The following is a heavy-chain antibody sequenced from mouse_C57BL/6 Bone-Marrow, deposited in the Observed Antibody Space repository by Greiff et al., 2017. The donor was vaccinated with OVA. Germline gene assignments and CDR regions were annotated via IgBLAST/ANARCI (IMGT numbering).Heavy chain of an antibody. Sequence: QVQLQQSGAELARPGASVKMSCKASGYTFTSYTMHWVKQRPGQGLEWIGYINPSSGYTKYNQKFKDKATLTADKSSSTAYMQLSSLTSEDSAVYYGAAGYYSSSYVPYWYFDVWGTGTTVTVSS. V-gene: IGHV1-4*01. J-gene: IGHJ1*03. CDR2: INPSSGYT. CDR1: GYTFTSYT. CDR3: AAGYYSSSYVPYWYFDV. D-gene: IGHD1-1*01.